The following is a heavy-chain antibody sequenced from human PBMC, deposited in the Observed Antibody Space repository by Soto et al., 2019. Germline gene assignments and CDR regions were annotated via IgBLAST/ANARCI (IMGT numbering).Heavy chain of an antibody. CDR1: GEYFTANY. Sequence: PSETLSLTCGISGEYFTANYWSWIRQPPGKGLEWIGEINYSGSTDYNPSLKSRVTISVDTSKNQFSLKLSSVTAADTAVYYCARAAAVTTYYFDYWGQGTLVTVSS. CDR2: INYSGST. D-gene: IGHD6-13*01. J-gene: IGHJ4*02. V-gene: IGHV4-34*01. CDR3: ARAAAVTTYYFDY.